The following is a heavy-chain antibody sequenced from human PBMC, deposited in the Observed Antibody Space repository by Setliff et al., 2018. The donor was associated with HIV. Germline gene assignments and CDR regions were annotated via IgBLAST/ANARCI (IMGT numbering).Heavy chain of an antibody. CDR2: ISYDGNNK. Sequence: GGSLRLSCVASGFTFSSHAMHWVRQAPGEGLEWVTVISYDGNNKYYADSVKGRFSISRDNSKNTLYLQMNSLRAEDTAVYYCASARIPTGGTSTSFDYWGQGTLVTVSS. CDR1: GFTFSSHA. J-gene: IGHJ4*02. CDR3: ASARIPTGGTSTSFDY. D-gene: IGHD1-1*01. V-gene: IGHV3-30*01.